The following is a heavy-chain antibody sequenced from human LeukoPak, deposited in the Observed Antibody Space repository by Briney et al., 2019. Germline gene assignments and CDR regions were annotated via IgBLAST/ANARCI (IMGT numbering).Heavy chain of an antibody. Sequence: GGSLTLSCATSGFTFSNYWMHWVRQVPGKGLVWVSRIKGDGSSTSYADSVKGRFTISRDNAKNTLYLQMNSLRAEDTAIYYCAKDNSPGWFGPWGQGTLVTVSS. CDR3: AKDNSPGWFGP. CDR2: IKGDGSST. J-gene: IGHJ5*02. CDR1: GFTFSNYW. D-gene: IGHD4-11*01. V-gene: IGHV3-74*01.